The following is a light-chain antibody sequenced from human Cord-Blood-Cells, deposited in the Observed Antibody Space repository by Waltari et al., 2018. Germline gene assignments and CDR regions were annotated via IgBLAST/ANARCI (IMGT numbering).Light chain of an antibody. CDR1: QSISSY. CDR2: AAS. CDR3: QQSYSTPLT. V-gene: IGKV1-39*01. J-gene: IGKJ4*01. Sequence: DIQMTQSPSSVSASVGDRVTITCRASQSISSYLNWYQQKPGKAPKLLIYAASSLQSGVPSSFSGSGSGTDFTLTISSLQPEDFATYYCQQSYSTPLTFGGGTKVEIK.